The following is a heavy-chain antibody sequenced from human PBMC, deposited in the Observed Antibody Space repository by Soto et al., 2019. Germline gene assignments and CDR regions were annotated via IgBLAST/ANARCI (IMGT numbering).Heavy chain of an antibody. D-gene: IGHD6-13*01. V-gene: IGHV4-34*01. CDR3: EKVKDGAGFSGFDF. J-gene: IGHJ4*02. CDR1: GGSFSGYY. Sequence: SETLSLTCAVYGGSFSGYYWSWIRQPPGKGLEWIGEINHSGSTNYNPSLKSRVTISVDTSKNHFSLKLSSVTAADTAVYYCEKVKDGAGFSGFDFWGQGTLVTVSS. CDR2: INHSGST.